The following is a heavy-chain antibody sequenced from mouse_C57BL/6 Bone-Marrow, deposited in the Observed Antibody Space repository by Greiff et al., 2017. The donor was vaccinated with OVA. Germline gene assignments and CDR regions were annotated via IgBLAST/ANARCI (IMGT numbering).Heavy chain of an antibody. J-gene: IGHJ2*01. Sequence: VQLQQSGPELVKPGASVKISCKASGYAFSSSWMNWVKQRPGQGLEWIGRIYPGDGGTNYNGKFKGKATLTADKSSSPAYMQLSSLTSEDSAVYFCARHEDGYYASYFDYWGQGTTLTVSS. CDR2: IYPGDGGT. CDR3: ARHEDGYYASYFDY. V-gene: IGHV1-82*01. D-gene: IGHD2-3*01. CDR1: GYAFSSSW.